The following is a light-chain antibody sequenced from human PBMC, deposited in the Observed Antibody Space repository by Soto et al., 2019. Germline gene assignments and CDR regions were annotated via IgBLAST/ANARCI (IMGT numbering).Light chain of an antibody. CDR2: AAS. J-gene: IGKJ1*01. V-gene: IGKV1-39*01. CDR3: QKSYSTPWK. CDR1: QSISSY. Sequence: DIQMTQSPSSLSAPVGDRVTITCRASQSISSYLNWYQQKPGKAPKLLIYAASSLQSGVPSRFSGSGSGTDFTLTISSLQPEDFATYYCQKSYSTPWKCGQGNTGDIK.